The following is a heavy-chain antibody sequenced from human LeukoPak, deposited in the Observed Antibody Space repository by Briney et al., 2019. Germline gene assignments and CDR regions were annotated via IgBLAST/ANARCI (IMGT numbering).Heavy chain of an antibody. D-gene: IGHD2-2*02. CDR2: ISGSGGST. J-gene: IGHJ4*02. CDR3: AIGGYCTGTNCYIAY. CDR1: GFTFSSYA. Sequence: PGGSLRLSCAASGFTFSSYAMSWVRQAPGKGLEWVSAISGSGGSTYYADSVKGRFTISRDNSKNTLYLQMNSLRAEDTAVYYCAIGGYCTGTNCYIAYWGQGTLVTVSS. V-gene: IGHV3-23*01.